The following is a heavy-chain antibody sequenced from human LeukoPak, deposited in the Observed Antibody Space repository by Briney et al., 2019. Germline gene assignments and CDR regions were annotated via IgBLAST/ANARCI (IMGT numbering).Heavy chain of an antibody. J-gene: IGHJ4*02. V-gene: IGHV4-39*01. CDR1: GGSISNKNYF. CDR3: ARTGTRPR. D-gene: IGHD1-14*01. Sequence: SETLSLTCNVSGGSISNKNYFWGWIRQPPGKGLEWIGSIFYSGSTYYNPSLKSRVTISVDTSENQFSLKMTSVTAADTGVYYCARTGTRPRWGQGTLVTVSS. CDR2: IFYSGST.